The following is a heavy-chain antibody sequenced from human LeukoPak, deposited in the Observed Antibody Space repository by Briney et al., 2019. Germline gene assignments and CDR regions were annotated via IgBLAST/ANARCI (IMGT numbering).Heavy chain of an antibody. J-gene: IGHJ4*02. CDR3: VTGRDFDWSNHGFDY. CDR1: GFIFTTYV. CDR2: ISGNGDST. Sequence: EAGASLRLSCSAYGFIFTTYVMSGGRQAPGKGLDFVSSISGNGDSTSYADSVKGRFIISRDNSKNTLYLQLNSPRIDDTAVYYCVTGRDFDWSNHGFDYWGQGALVSVSS. V-gene: IGHV3-64D*08. D-gene: IGHD3-9*01.